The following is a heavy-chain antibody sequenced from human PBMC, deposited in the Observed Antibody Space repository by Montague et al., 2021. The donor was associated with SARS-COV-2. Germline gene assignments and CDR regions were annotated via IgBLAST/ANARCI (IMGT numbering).Heavy chain of an antibody. CDR3: ARHQPGGGVRP. V-gene: IGHV4-59*08. Sequence: SETLSLTCTVSGGSISSYYWSWIRQPPGKGLEWIGYIYYSGSTNYNPSLKSRVTISVDTSKNQFSLKLSSVTAADTAVYYCARHQPGGGVRPWGQGTLVTVSS. D-gene: IGHD2-8*02. J-gene: IGHJ5*02. CDR2: IYYSGST. CDR1: GGSISSYY.